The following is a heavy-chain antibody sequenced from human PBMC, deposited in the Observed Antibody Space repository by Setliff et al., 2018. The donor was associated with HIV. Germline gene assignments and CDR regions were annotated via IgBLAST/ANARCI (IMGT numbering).Heavy chain of an antibody. Sequence: GESLKISCKGSGYSFSSYWIGWVRQMPGKGLEFMGLLYPADSNIRYSPSFQGQVTISADKSISTAYLQWSSLKASDTAMYYCARPVAVAGSRHFDYWGQGTLVTVSS. CDR1: GYSFSSYW. V-gene: IGHV5-51*01. D-gene: IGHD6-19*01. CDR3: ARPVAVAGSRHFDY. CDR2: LYPADSNI. J-gene: IGHJ4*02.